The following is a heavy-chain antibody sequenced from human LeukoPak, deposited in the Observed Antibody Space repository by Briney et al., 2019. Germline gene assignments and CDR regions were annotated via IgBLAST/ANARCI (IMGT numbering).Heavy chain of an antibody. CDR3: ARAHLAAAGPPYYYYYGMDV. CDR1: GGSISGYY. J-gene: IGHJ6*02. D-gene: IGHD6-13*01. CDR2: IYYSGST. V-gene: IGHV4-59*01. Sequence: PSETLSLTCTVSGGSISGYYWSWIRQPPGKGLEWIGYIYYSGSTNYNPSLKSRVTISVDTSKNQFSLKLSSVTAADTAVYYCARAHLAAAGPPYYYYYGMDVWGQGTTVTVSS.